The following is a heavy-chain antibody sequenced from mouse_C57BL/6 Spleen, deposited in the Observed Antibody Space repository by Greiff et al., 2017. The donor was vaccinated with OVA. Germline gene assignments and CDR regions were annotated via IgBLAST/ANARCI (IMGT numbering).Heavy chain of an antibody. D-gene: IGHD1-1*01. CDR1: GFTFSSYG. CDR2: ISSGGSYT. CDR3: ARHTNYDRGFDG. V-gene: IGHV5-6*01. J-gene: IGHJ2*01. Sequence: EVQLVESGGDLVKPGGSLKLSCAASGFTFSSYGMSWVRQTPDKRLEWVATISSGGSYTYYPDSVKGRFTISRDNAKNTLYLQMSSLKSEDTAMYYCARHTNYDRGFDGWGQGTTLTVSS.